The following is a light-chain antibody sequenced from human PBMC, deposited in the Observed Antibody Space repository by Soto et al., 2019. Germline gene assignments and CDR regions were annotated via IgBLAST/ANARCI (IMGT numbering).Light chain of an antibody. V-gene: IGLV1-40*01. J-gene: IGLJ2*01. CDR2: DNN. Sequence: QSVLTQPPSVSGAPGQRVTISCTGSSSNIGAGYDVHWYQQLPGTAPKLLIYDNNNRPSGVPDRFSGSKSGTSASLAITGLQAEDEGDYYCQSYGSSLSGSGVFGGGTKVTVL. CDR1: SSNIGAGYD. CDR3: QSYGSSLSGSGV.